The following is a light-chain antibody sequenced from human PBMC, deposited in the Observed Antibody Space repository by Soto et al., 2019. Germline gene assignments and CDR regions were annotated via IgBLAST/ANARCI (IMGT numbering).Light chain of an antibody. CDR3: QQSYSTPLYP. V-gene: IGKV1-39*01. CDR1: QRISSY. CDR2: AAS. J-gene: IGKJ2*01. Sequence: DIQMTQSPSSLSASVGDRVTITCRASQRISSYLNWYQQKPGKAPKLLIYAASSLQSGVPSRFSGSGSGTDFTLTISSLQPEDFATYYCQQSYSTPLYPFGQGTKLEIK.